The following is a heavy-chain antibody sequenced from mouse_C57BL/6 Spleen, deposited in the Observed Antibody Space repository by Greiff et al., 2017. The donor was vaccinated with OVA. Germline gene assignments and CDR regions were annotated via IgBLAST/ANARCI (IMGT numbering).Heavy chain of an antibody. CDR2: IDPSDSYT. V-gene: IGHV1-69*01. D-gene: IGHD1-1*01. J-gene: IGHJ2*01. CDR3: ARGGVLRSYLDY. CDR1: GYTFTSYW. Sequence: VQLQQPGAELVMPGASVKLSCKASGYTFTSYWMHWVKQRPGQGLEWIGEIDPSDSYTNYNQKFKGKSTLTVDKSSSTAYMQLSSLTSEDSAVYYCARGGVLRSYLDYWGQGTTLTVSS.